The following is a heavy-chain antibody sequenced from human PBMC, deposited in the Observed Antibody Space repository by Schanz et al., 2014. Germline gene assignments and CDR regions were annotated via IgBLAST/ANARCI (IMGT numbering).Heavy chain of an antibody. D-gene: IGHD3-3*01. CDR3: VRDSFFAFDY. CDR2: FDAHDGRA. V-gene: IGHV3-23*01. Sequence: EVQLLESGGGLVQPGGSLRLSCAASGFTFSSYAMSWVRQAPGKGLEWVSGFDAHDGRAYYADSAKGRFTISRDNAKNSLYLEMNSLRAEDTAVYHCVRDSFFAFDYWGQGTLVTVSS. J-gene: IGHJ4*02. CDR1: GFTFSSYA.